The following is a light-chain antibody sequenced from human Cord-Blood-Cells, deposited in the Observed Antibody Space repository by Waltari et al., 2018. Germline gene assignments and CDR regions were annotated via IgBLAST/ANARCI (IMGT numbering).Light chain of an antibody. Sequence: QSVLTQPPSASGTPGQRVTISCSGSSSNIGSNYVYWYQQLPGTAPKLLIYRNNQPPSGVPDRFSGSKSGTSASLAIIGLRSEDEADYYCAAWDDSLSGWVFGGGTKLTV. J-gene: IGLJ3*02. CDR2: RNN. V-gene: IGLV1-47*01. CDR3: AAWDDSLSGWV. CDR1: SSNIGSNY.